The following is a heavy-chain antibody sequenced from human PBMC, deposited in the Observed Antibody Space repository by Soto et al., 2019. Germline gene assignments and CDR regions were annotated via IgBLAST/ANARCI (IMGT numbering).Heavy chain of an antibody. V-gene: IGHV1-18*01. Sequence: QVQLVQSGAEVKKPGASVKVSCKASGYTFTSYGISWVRQAPGQGLEWMGWISAYNGNTNYAQKLQGRVTMTPDTSTSTAYMELRSLRSDDTAVYYCAREDSLTPTVTTAFDIWGQGTMVTVSS. D-gene: IGHD4-17*01. CDR3: AREDSLTPTVTTAFDI. J-gene: IGHJ3*02. CDR1: GYTFTSYG. CDR2: ISAYNGNT.